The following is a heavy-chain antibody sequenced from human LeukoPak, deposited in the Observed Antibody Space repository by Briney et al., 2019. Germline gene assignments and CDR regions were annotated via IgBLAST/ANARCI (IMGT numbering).Heavy chain of an antibody. CDR1: GFNVGDKY. Sequence: GGSLRLSCEASGFNVGDKYMSWVRQAPGKGLEWVSDINGSGGSTYYADSVKGRFTISRDNSKNTLYLQMNSLRAEDTAVYYCANPPTVTKIRFDSWGQGTLVTVSS. D-gene: IGHD4-17*01. V-gene: IGHV3-23*01. CDR2: INGSGGST. CDR3: ANPPTVTKIRFDS. J-gene: IGHJ5*01.